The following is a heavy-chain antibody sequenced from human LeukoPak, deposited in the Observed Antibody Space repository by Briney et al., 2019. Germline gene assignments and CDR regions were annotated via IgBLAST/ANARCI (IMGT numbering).Heavy chain of an antibody. J-gene: IGHJ5*02. CDR1: GGSISGYY. D-gene: IGHD1-14*01. CDR2: IYTSGST. V-gene: IGHV4-4*07. CDR3: ARASPTTNKGAYGWFDP. Sequence: SETLSLTCIVSGGSISGYYWSWIRQPAGKGLEWIGRIYTSGSTNYNPSLKSRVTMSVDTSKNQFSLKLSSVTAADTAVYYCARASPTTNKGAYGWFDPWGQGTLVTVSS.